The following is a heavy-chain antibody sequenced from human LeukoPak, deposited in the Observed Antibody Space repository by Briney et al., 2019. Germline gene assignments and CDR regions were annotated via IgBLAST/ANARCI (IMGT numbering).Heavy chain of an antibody. CDR1: GVSVSSGSYY. Sequence: PSETLSLTCTVSGVSVSSGSYYWGWIRQPPGKGLEWIGNIYYSGSTYYNPSLKSRVTISVDTSKNQFSLKLASVTAADTAVYYCASWYSSTWYRGFDYWGQGTLVTVSS. J-gene: IGHJ4*02. D-gene: IGHD6-13*01. CDR2: IYYSGST. V-gene: IGHV4-39*01. CDR3: ASWYSSTWYRGFDY.